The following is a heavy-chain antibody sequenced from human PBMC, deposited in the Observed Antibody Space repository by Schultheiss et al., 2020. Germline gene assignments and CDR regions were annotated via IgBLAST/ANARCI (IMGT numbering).Heavy chain of an antibody. CDR1: GGSISSGSYY. V-gene: IGHV4-61*02. Sequence: SETLSLTCTVSGGSISSGSYYWSWIRQPAGKGLEWIGRIYTSGSTNYNPSLKSRVTISVDTSKNQFSLKLSSVTAADTAVYYCARGIAARPERRTPFDYWGQGTLVTVSS. J-gene: IGHJ4*02. CDR3: ARGIAARPERRTPFDY. D-gene: IGHD6-6*01. CDR2: IYTSGST.